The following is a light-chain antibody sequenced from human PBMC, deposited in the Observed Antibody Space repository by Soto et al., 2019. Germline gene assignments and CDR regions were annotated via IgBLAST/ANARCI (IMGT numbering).Light chain of an antibody. V-gene: IGLV2-14*01. Sequence: QSVLTQPASVSGSPGQSITISWTGTSSDVGGYNSVSWYRQDPGKAPKLIIYDVTYRPSGVSNRFSGSKSGNTASLTISGLQSEDEADYHCSSFTSSITYVFGTGTKVTVL. CDR3: SSFTSSITYV. J-gene: IGLJ1*01. CDR1: SSDVGGYNS. CDR2: DVT.